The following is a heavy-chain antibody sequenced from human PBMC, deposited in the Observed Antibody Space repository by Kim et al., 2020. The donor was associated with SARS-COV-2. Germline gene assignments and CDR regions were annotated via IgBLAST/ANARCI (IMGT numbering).Heavy chain of an antibody. V-gene: IGHV3-23*01. Sequence: ADSVEGRFTIYRDNSKNTLYLQMNSLRIEDTAVYYCAKSRQQLVPSFFDYWGQGTLVTVSS. J-gene: IGHJ4*02. D-gene: IGHD6-13*01. CDR3: AKSRQQLVPSFFDY.